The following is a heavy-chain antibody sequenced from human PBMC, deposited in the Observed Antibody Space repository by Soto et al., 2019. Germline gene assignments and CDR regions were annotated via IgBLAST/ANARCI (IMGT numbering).Heavy chain of an antibody. D-gene: IGHD3-10*01. J-gene: IGHJ6*02. Sequence: EVQLVESGGGLVQPGGSLRLSCAASGFTFSSYWMHWVRQAPGQGLVWVSRINSDGSRTSYADSVKGRFTISRDNAKNTLYLQMNSLRAEDTAVYYCARDSLVTMVRGVISPCGMDVWGQGTTVTVSS. V-gene: IGHV3-74*01. CDR3: ARDSLVTMVRGVISPCGMDV. CDR2: INSDGSRT. CDR1: GFTFSSYW.